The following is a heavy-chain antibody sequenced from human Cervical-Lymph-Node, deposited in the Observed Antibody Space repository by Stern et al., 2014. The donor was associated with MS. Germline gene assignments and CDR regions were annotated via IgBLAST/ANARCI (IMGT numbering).Heavy chain of an antibody. Sequence: VQLVESGPGLVKPSQPLSLTCTVSGASISSGGYFWSWIRQPAGKGLEWIGRIYNNGDTHYNPCFKSRVTMSLDTSKTHFPLNLASVTATDTAVYYCGRFTSAASGISWGQGTLVTVSS. J-gene: IGHJ4*02. V-gene: IGHV4-61*02. CDR2: IYNNGDT. CDR1: GASISSGGYF. D-gene: IGHD6-13*01. CDR3: GRFTSAASGIS.